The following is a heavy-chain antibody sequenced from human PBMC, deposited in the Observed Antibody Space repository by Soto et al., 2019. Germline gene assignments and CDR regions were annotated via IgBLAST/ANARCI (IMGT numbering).Heavy chain of an antibody. D-gene: IGHD5-12*01. Sequence: QVQLVQSGAEVKKPGASVKVSCKASGYTFTGYYMHWVRQAPGQGLEWMGWINPNSGGTNYAQKFQGWVTMTRDTSINTAYMELSRLRSDDTDVYFCERGGVLGLRLLDAFDIWGQGTMVTVSS. CDR1: GYTFTGYY. CDR3: ERGGVLGLRLLDAFDI. V-gene: IGHV1-2*04. J-gene: IGHJ3*02. CDR2: INPNSGGT.